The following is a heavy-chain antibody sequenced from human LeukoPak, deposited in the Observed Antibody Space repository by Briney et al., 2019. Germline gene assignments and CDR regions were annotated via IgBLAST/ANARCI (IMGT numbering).Heavy chain of an antibody. CDR3: ARTNYCSGGSCYFETDY. J-gene: IGHJ4*02. D-gene: IGHD2-15*01. Sequence: GESLKISCKGSGYSFTSYWVGWVRQMPGKGLEWMGIIYPGDSDTRYSPSFQGQVTISADKSISTAYLQWSSLKASDTAMYYCARTNYCSGGSCYFETDYWGQGTLVTVSS. V-gene: IGHV5-51*01. CDR2: IYPGDSDT. CDR1: GYSFTSYW.